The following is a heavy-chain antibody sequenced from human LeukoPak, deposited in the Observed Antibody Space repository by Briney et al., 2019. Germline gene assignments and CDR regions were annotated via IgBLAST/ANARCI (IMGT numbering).Heavy chain of an antibody. D-gene: IGHD2-8*01. CDR1: GGSISSSTYY. CDR3: ARLQYCTDGVCSFAFDI. CDR2: IYYSGST. V-gene: IGHV4-39*01. J-gene: IGHJ3*02. Sequence: PSETLSLTCTVSGGSISSSTYYCVWIRRPPGKGLEWIGSIYYSGSTYYNPSLKSRVTISGDTSKNQFSLKLNSVTAADTAVYYCARLQYCTDGVCSFAFDIWGQGTMVTVSS.